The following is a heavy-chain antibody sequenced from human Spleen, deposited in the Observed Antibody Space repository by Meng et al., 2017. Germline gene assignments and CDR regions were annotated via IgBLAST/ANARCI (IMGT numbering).Heavy chain of an antibody. Sequence: QPQLQESGPGLVKPSETLSLTCSVAGDSISSSDSYWGWIRQSPGKGLEWIGSIGHSGFTYYPPSLESRVTVSVDTSRSQFSLELTSVTAADTAVYYCVRSRAWVRTGFDPWGQEPWSPSPQ. CDR3: VRSRAWVRTGFDP. CDR2: IGHSGFT. V-gene: IGHV4-39*01. CDR1: GDSISSSDSY. J-gene: IGHJ5*02. D-gene: IGHD1/OR15-1a*01.